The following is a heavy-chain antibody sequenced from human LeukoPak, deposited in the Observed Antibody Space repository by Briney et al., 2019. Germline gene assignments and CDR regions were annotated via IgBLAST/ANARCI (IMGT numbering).Heavy chain of an antibody. CDR1: GYTFTGYY. CDR3: ARSLPRIAVAGMYYFDY. CDR2: INPNSGGT. J-gene: IGHJ4*02. D-gene: IGHD6-19*01. Sequence: ASVKVSCKASGYTFTGYYMHWVRQAPGQGLEWMGRINPNSGGTNYAQKFQGRVTMTRDTSISTAYMELIRLRSDDTAVYYCARSLPRIAVAGMYYFDYWGQGTLVTVSS. V-gene: IGHV1-2*06.